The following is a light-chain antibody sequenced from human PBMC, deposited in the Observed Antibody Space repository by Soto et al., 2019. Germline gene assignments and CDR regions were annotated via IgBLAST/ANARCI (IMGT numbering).Light chain of an antibody. V-gene: IGKV3-20*01. CDR3: QQFGTSPLVT. Sequence: EIVFQPSPGTLSLSPGESAPLYCRARQSVAANYLAWYQKKPVQAHRLLIYGVSSRATGIPDRFSGSGSGTDFILTISSVQPADFAVYYCQQFGTSPLVTCGPGTKGDIK. CDR2: GVS. CDR1: QSVAANY. J-gene: IGKJ3*01.